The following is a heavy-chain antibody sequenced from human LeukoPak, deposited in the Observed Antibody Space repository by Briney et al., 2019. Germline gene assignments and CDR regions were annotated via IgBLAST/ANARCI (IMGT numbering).Heavy chain of an antibody. J-gene: IGHJ5*02. CDR2: ISDGGRAT. V-gene: IGHV3-7*03. CDR1: GYRFSPYW. Sequence: PGGSLRLSCAASGYRFSPYWMSWVRQTPGKGLEWVASISDGGRATYYGDSVRGRFTISRDDARNSLFLQMNGLRADDTAVYYCTRVNYVPDSWGQGTLVTVSS. CDR3: TRVNYVPDS. D-gene: IGHD3-10*02.